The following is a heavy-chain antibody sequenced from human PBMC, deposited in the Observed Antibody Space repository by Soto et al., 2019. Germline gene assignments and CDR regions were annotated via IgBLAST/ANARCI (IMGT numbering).Heavy chain of an antibody. CDR1: GGTFSSYA. CDR3: ARDRGIAVAGHPYFDY. CDR2: IIPIFGTA. Sequence: QVQLVQSGAEVKKPGSSVKVSCKASGGTFSSYAIIWVRQAPGQGLEWMGGIIPIFGTANYAQKFQGRVTITADESTSTAYMELSSLRSEDTAVYYCARDRGIAVAGHPYFDYWGHGTLVTVSS. D-gene: IGHD6-19*01. J-gene: IGHJ4*01. V-gene: IGHV1-69*01.